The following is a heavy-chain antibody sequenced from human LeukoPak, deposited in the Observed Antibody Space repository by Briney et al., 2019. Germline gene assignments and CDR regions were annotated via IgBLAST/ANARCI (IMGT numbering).Heavy chain of an antibody. D-gene: IGHD4-17*01. CDR3: ARVATVTTSYFDY. Sequence: SETLSLTCTVSGGSICSYYWSWIRQPPGKGLEWIGYIYYSGSTNYNPSLKSRVTISVDTSKNQFSLKLSSVTAADTAVYYCARVATVTTSYFDYWGQGTLVTVSS. J-gene: IGHJ4*02. V-gene: IGHV4-59*01. CDR1: GGSICSYY. CDR2: IYYSGST.